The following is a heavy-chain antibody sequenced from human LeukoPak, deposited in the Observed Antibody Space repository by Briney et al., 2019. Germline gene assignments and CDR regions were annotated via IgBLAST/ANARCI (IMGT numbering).Heavy chain of an antibody. Sequence: GGSLRLSCAASGFTFSSYSMNWVRQAPGKGLEWVSSISSSSSYIYYADSAKGRFTISRDNAKNSLYLRMNSLRAEDTAVYYCAREQEMATINWGQGTLVTVSS. CDR3: AREQEMATIN. V-gene: IGHV3-21*01. CDR1: GFTFSSYS. J-gene: IGHJ4*02. CDR2: ISSSSSYI. D-gene: IGHD5-24*01.